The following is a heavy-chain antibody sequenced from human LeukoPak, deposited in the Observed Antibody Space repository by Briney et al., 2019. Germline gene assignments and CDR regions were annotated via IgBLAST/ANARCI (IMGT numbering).Heavy chain of an antibody. CDR2: IYYSGST. CDR3: ARSYSSSWYITQYYYYMDV. CDR1: GGSISIYY. J-gene: IGHJ6*03. V-gene: IGHV4-59*01. D-gene: IGHD6-13*01. Sequence: PSETLSLTCTVSGGSISIYYWSWIRQPPGKGLGWIGYIYYSGSTNYNPSLKSRVTISVDTSKNQFSLKLSSVTAADTAVYHCARSYSSSWYITQYYYYMDVWDKGTTVTVSS.